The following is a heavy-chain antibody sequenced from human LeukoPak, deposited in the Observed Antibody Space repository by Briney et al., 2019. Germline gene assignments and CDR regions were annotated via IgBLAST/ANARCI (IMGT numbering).Heavy chain of an antibody. J-gene: IGHJ4*02. CDR3: AREDSSGWYVFDY. CDR1: GGTFSSYP. V-gene: IGHV1-69*04. Sequence: SVKVSCKASGGTFSSYPISWVRQAPGQGLELMGRIIPILGIVNYAQKFQGRVTMTRDTSTSTVYMELSSLRSEDTAVYYCAREDSSGWYVFDYWGQGTLVTVSS. D-gene: IGHD6-19*01. CDR2: IIPILGIV.